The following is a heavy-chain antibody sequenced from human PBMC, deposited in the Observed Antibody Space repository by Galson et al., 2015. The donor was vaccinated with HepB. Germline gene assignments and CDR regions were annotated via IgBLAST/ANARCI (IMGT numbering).Heavy chain of an antibody. D-gene: IGHD4-17*01. CDR3: ARGVATVTYAWFDP. CDR2: IWYDGSNK. J-gene: IGHJ5*02. Sequence: SLRLSCAASGFTFRTYGMHWVRQAPGKGLEWVAVIWYDGSNKFYADSVKGRFTISRDNFNNTLYLQMNSLRVEDTAVYYCARGVATVTYAWFDPWGQGTLVTVSS. V-gene: IGHV3-33*01. CDR1: GFTFRTYG.